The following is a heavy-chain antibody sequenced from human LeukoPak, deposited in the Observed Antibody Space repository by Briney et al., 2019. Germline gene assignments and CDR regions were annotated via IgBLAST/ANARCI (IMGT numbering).Heavy chain of an antibody. CDR1: GYTFTSYY. Sequence: ASLKVSCKASGYTFTSYYMHWVRKAPGQGLEWMGIINPSGGSTSYAQKFQGRVTMTRDTSTSTVYMELSSLRSEDTAVYYCARDGSGSYYVSASDYWGQGTLVTVSS. V-gene: IGHV1-46*01. D-gene: IGHD3-10*01. CDR2: INPSGGST. CDR3: ARDGSGSYYVSASDY. J-gene: IGHJ4*02.